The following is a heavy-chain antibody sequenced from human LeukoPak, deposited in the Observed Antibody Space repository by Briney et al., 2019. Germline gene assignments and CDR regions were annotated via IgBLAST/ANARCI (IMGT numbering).Heavy chain of an antibody. Sequence: ASVKVSCKASGYTFTGYYMHWVRQGPGQGLEWMGWINPNSGGTNYAQKFQGRVTMTRDTSISTAYMELSRLRSDDTAVYYCARGQKGVVVVAATSGYYYGMDVWGQGTTVTVSS. J-gene: IGHJ6*02. CDR2: INPNSGGT. CDR3: ARGQKGVVVVAATSGYYYGMDV. V-gene: IGHV1-2*02. D-gene: IGHD2-15*01. CDR1: GYTFTGYY.